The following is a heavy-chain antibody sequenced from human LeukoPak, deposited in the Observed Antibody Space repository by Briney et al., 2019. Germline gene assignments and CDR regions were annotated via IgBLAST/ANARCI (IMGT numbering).Heavy chain of an antibody. J-gene: IGHJ4*02. Sequence: GGSLILSCAASGFTFSSYWMHWVRQAPGKGLVWVSRINSDGSSTSYADSVKGRFTISRDNAKNTLYLQMNSLRAEDTAVYYCAITPSSYGPGFDYWGQGTLVTVSS. CDR2: INSDGSST. CDR1: GFTFSSYW. V-gene: IGHV3-74*01. D-gene: IGHD1-26*01. CDR3: AITPSSYGPGFDY.